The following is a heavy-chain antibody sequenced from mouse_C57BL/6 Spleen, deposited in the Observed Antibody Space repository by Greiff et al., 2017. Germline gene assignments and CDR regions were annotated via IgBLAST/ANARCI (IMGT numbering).Heavy chain of an antibody. J-gene: IGHJ2*01. CDR1: GYAFSSSW. D-gene: IGHD2-4*01. Sequence: VQGVESGPELVKPGASVKISCKASGYAFSSSWMNWVKQRPGKGLEWIGRIYPGDGDTNYNGKFKGKATLTADKSSSTAYMQLSSLTSEDSAVYFCARREYDYDDYWGQGTTLTVSS. V-gene: IGHV1-82*01. CDR3: ARREYDYDDY. CDR2: IYPGDGDT.